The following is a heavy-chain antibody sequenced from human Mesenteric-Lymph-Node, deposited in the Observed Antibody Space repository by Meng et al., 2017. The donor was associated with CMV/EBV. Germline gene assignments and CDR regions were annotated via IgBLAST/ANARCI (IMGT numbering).Heavy chain of an antibody. D-gene: IGHD6-13*01. CDR2: ISYDGSNK. V-gene: IGHV3-30*04. CDR1: GFTFSSYA. Sequence: GESLKISCAASGFTFSSYAMHWVRQAPGKGLEWVAVISYDGSNKYYADSVKGRFTISRDNSKNTLYLQMNSLRAEDTAVYYCARGRGEQQHPEHFQHWGQGTLVTVSS. J-gene: IGHJ1*01. CDR3: ARGRGEQQHPEHFQH.